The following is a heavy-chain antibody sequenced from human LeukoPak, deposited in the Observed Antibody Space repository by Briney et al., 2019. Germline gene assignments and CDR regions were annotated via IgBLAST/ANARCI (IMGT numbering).Heavy chain of an antibody. CDR2: IIPILGIA. J-gene: IGHJ6*02. Sequence: SVKVSCKASGGTFSSYAISWVRQAPGQGLEWMGRIIPILGIANYAQKFQGRVTITADKSTSAAYMELSSLRSEDTAVYYCARDSPKVRFLEWLPRDYYGMDVWGQGTTVTVSS. CDR3: ARDSPKVRFLEWLPRDYYGMDV. D-gene: IGHD3-3*01. CDR1: GGTFSSYA. V-gene: IGHV1-69*04.